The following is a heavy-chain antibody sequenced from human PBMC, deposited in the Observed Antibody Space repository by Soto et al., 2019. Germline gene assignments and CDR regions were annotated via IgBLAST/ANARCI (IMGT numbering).Heavy chain of an antibody. CDR1: GYTFTSYA. CDR2: INAGNGNT. J-gene: IGHJ4*02. V-gene: IGHV1-3*01. Sequence: GASVKVSCKASGYTFTSYAMHWVRQAPGQRLEWMGWINAGNGNTKYSQKFQGRVTITRDTSASTAYMELSSLRSEDTAVYYCARKGGYGDPYDYWVQGTLGTVSS. CDR3: ARKGGYGDPYDY. D-gene: IGHD4-17*01.